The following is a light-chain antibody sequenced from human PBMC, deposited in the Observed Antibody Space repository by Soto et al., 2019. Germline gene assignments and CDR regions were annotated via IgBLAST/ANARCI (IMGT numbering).Light chain of an antibody. J-gene: IGKJ5*01. CDR2: GAS. Sequence: EIVLTYSSVTLSFSPVERATLSCRASQSVSNSYLAWYQQKPGQAPRLLMYGASNRATGIPDRFSGSGSETDFTLTISRLEPEDFAVYYCQQYGTTRITFGQGTRLEIK. CDR3: QQYGTTRIT. CDR1: QSVSNSY. V-gene: IGKV3-20*01.